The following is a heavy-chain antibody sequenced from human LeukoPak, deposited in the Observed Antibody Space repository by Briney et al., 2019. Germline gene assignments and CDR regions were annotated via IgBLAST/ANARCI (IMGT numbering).Heavy chain of an antibody. CDR2: IYTSGST. CDR1: GGSISSYY. V-gene: IGHV4-4*07. Sequence: SETLSLTCTVSGGSISSYYWSWIRQPAGRGLEWIGRIYTSGSTNYNPSLKSRVTMSVDTSKNQFSLKLSSVTAADTAVYYCARNRGSTVITDHYYYYYMDVWGKGTTVTVSS. D-gene: IGHD4-11*01. J-gene: IGHJ6*03. CDR3: ARNRGSTVITDHYYYYYMDV.